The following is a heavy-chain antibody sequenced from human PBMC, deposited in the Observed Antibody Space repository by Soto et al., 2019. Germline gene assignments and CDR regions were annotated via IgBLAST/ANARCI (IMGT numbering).Heavy chain of an antibody. J-gene: IGHJ3*02. V-gene: IGHV4-34*01. CDR2: INHSGST. Sequence: SETLSLTCAAYGGSFSGYYWSWIRQPPGKGLEWIGEINHSGSTNYNPSLKSRVTISVDTSKNQFSLKLSSVTAADTAVYYCAREDYYDSSGYRTRDAFDIWGQGTMVTVSS. D-gene: IGHD3-22*01. CDR3: AREDYYDSSGYRTRDAFDI. CDR1: GGSFSGYY.